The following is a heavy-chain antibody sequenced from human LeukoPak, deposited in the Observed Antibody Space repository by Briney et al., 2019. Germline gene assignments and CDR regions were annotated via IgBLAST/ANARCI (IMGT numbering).Heavy chain of an antibody. CDR3: VSERDYGLDY. CDR1: GFTFSSYS. Sequence: GGSLRLSCAASGFTFSSYSMNWVRQAPGKGLEWVSSISYSGGYIYYADSMKGRFTISRDNAKNSLYLQMNSLRAEDTAVYYCVSERDYGLDYWGQGTLVTVSS. CDR2: ISYSGGYI. J-gene: IGHJ4*02. D-gene: IGHD4-17*01. V-gene: IGHV3-21*01.